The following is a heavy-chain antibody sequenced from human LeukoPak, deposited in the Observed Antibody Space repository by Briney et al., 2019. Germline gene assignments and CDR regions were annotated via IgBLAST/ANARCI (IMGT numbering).Heavy chain of an antibody. V-gene: IGHV3-30*02. CDR3: AKARLKYSSSWYYFDS. D-gene: IGHD6-13*01. J-gene: IGHJ4*02. CDR1: GFSLSTYG. Sequence: GGSLRLSCAASGFSLSTYGIHWVRQAPGKGLEWVAFIRYDGSNKYYADSVKGRFTISRDNSKNTLYLQMNSLRAEDTAVYYCAKARLKYSSSWYYFDSWGQGTLVTVSS. CDR2: IRYDGSNK.